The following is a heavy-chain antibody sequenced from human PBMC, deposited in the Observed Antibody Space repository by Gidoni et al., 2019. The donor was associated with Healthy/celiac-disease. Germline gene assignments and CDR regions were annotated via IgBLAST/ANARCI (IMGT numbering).Heavy chain of an antibody. CDR1: GGSLSSYY. D-gene: IGHD4-17*01. Sequence: QVQLQESGPGLVTPSETLSLTCTVSGGSLSSYYWSWIRQPPGKGLEWIGYIYSSGSTIYNPSLKSRVTISVDTSKNQFSLKLSSVTAADTAVYYCAREGLGDYDPGFDYWGQGTLVTVSS. V-gene: IGHV4-59*01. CDR2: IYSSGST. J-gene: IGHJ4*02. CDR3: AREGLGDYDPGFDY.